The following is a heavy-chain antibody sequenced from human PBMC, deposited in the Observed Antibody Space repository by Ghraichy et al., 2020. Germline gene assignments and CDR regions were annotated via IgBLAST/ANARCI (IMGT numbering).Heavy chain of an antibody. J-gene: IGHJ4*01. V-gene: IGHV3-23*01. CDR1: GFTFSSNA. Sequence: GGSLRLSCVASGFTFSSNAMTWVRQAPGKGLEWVSGISASTYYADSVKGRFTISRDNSKNTLYLQMNSLRAEDTAVYYCANRAYSTGWYKFDYWGRGTLVTVSS. CDR3: ANRAYSTGWYKFDY. D-gene: IGHD6-19*01. CDR2: ISAST.